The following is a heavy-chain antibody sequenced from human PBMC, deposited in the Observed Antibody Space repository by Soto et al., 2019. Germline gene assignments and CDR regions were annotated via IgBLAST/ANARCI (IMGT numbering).Heavy chain of an antibody. CDR1: GGSINSGDYH. CDR3: ARHSRVPSAGAMDV. V-gene: IGHV4-30-4*01. D-gene: IGHD2-15*01. Sequence: TLSLTCTVSGGSINSGDYHWSWIRQSPGKGLEWIGAIYYSGSTYYNPSLKSRFRISVDTSNNQFSLNINSVTAAGTAVYYCARHSRVPSAGAMDVWGQVNTVAVSS. J-gene: IGHJ6*02. CDR2: IYYSGST.